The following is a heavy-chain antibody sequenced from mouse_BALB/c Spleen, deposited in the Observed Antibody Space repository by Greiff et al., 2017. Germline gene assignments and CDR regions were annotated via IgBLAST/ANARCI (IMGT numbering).Heavy chain of an antibody. J-gene: IGHJ2*01. CDR1: GFNIKDTY. CDR3: ARDRYGLFDY. V-gene: IGHV14-3*02. Sequence: ESGAELVKPGASVKLSCTASGFNIKDTYMHWVKQRPEQGLEWIGRIDPANGNTKYDPKFQGKATITADTSSNTAYLQLSSLTSEDTAVYYCARDRYGLFDYWGQGTTLTVSS. D-gene: IGHD2-14*01. CDR2: IDPANGNT.